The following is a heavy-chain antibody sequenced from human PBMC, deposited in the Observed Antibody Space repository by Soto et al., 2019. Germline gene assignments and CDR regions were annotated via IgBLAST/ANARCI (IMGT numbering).Heavy chain of an antibody. D-gene: IGHD3-9*01. Sequence: QVQLVESGGGVVQPGRSLRLSCAASGFTFSSYAMHWVRQAPGKGLEWVAVISYDGSNKYYADSVKGRFTISRDNSKNTLYLRMNSLRAEDTAVYYCARGSPLRYFDWSGDYFDYWGQGTLVTVSS. CDR1: GFTFSSYA. J-gene: IGHJ4*02. CDR2: ISYDGSNK. CDR3: ARGSPLRYFDWSGDYFDY. V-gene: IGHV3-30-3*01.